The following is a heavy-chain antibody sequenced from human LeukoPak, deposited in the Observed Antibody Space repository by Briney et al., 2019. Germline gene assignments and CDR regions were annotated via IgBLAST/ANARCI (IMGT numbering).Heavy chain of an antibody. CDR1: GFTFSSYA. Sequence: PGVSLRLSCAASGFTFSSYAMHWVRQAPGKGLEWVAVISYDGSNKYYADSVKGRFTISRDNSKNTLYLQMNSLRAEDTAVYYCARDGSSWYSCFDYWGQGTLVTVSS. CDR3: ARDGSSWYSCFDY. CDR2: ISYDGSNK. J-gene: IGHJ4*02. D-gene: IGHD6-13*01. V-gene: IGHV3-30*04.